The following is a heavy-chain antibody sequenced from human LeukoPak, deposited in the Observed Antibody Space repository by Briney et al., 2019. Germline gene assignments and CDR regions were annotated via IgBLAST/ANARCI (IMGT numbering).Heavy chain of an antibody. CDR2: ICYSGST. V-gene: IGHV4-39*01. CDR1: GGSISSSSYY. D-gene: IGHD6-19*01. J-gene: IGHJ4*02. Sequence: SETLSLTCTVSGGSISSSSYYWGWIRQPPGKGLEWIGSICYSGSTYYNPSLKSRVTISVDTSKNQFSLKLSSVTAADTAVYYCARDGIAVAGVGYWGQGTLVTVSS. CDR3: ARDGIAVAGVGY.